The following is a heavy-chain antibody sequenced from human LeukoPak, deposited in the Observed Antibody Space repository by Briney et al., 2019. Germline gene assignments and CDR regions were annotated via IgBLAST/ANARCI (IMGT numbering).Heavy chain of an antibody. CDR1: GFTVSNNY. CDR2: IYSGGST. CDR3: ARGQRAAAGFDS. J-gene: IGHJ4*02. V-gene: IGHV3-53*01. Sequence: GGSVRLSCAASGFTVSNNYMNWVRQAPGKGLEWVSVIYSGGSTYYADSVQGRFTISRDNSKNTLYLQMNSLRAEDTAVYYCARGQRAAAGFDSWGQGGLRSVSS. D-gene: IGHD6-13*01.